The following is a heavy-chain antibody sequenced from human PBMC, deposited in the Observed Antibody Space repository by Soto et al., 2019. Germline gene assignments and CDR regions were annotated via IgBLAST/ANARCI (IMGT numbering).Heavy chain of an antibody. Sequence: SETLSLTCTVSGGSISSYYWSWVRQPPGKGLEWIGYIYYSGSTNYNPSLKSRVTISVDTSKNQFSLKLSSVTAADTAVYYCARAPPGCVFCRCYAHYSYGMDVWGQGTTVTVSS. CDR3: ARAPPGCVFCRCYAHYSYGMDV. V-gene: IGHV4-59*01. D-gene: IGHD2-15*01. CDR1: GGSISSYY. CDR2: IYYSGST. J-gene: IGHJ6*02.